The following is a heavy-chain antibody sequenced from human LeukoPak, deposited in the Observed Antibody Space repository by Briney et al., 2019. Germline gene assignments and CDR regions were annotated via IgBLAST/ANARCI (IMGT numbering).Heavy chain of an antibody. J-gene: IGHJ4*02. V-gene: IGHV4-4*07. CDR3: ARGPQGVYVYSSSSGADYFDY. CDR1: GGSISSYY. Sequence: SETLSLTCTVSGGSISSYYWSWLRQPAGKGLEWIGRIYTSGSTNYNPSLKSRVTMSVDTSKNQFSLKLSSVTAADTAVYYCARGPQGVYVYSSSSGADYFDYWGQGTLVTVSS. D-gene: IGHD6-6*01. CDR2: IYTSGST.